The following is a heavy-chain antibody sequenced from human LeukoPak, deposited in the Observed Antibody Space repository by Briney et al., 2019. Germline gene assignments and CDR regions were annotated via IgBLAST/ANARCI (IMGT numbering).Heavy chain of an antibody. CDR3: ARARALNWGSISTQNYYFDL. D-gene: IGHD7-27*01. CDR2: INTDGSTT. Sequence: GGSQRLSCAASGFAISSYWLHWVRQVPGKGLVWVSRINTDGSTTSYADSVKGRFTISRDIAKNTLYPQMNSLRAEDTAVYYCARARALNWGSISTQNYYFDLWGRGTLVTVSS. CDR1: GFAISSYW. V-gene: IGHV3-74*01. J-gene: IGHJ2*01.